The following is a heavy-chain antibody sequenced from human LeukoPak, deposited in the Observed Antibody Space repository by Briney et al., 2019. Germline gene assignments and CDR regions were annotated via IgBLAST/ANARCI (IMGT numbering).Heavy chain of an antibody. CDR2: IYYSGST. V-gene: IGHV4-59*08. CDR3: ARQTFCSSTSCYLDY. D-gene: IGHD2-2*01. J-gene: IGHJ4*02. CDR1: GGSISSYY. Sequence: SETLSLTCTVSGGSISSYYWSWIREPPGKGREWIGYIYYSGSTNYNPSLEGRVTISVDTSKNQFSLKLSSVTAADTAVYYCARQTFCSSTSCYLDYWGQGILVTVSS.